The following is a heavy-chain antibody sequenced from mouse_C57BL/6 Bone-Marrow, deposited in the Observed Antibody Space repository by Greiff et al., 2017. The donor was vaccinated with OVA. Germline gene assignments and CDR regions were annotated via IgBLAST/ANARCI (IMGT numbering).Heavy chain of an antibody. CDR3: AIYYDGSDWYVDV. V-gene: IGHV10-1*01. CDR1: GFSFNTYA. D-gene: IGHD1-1*01. CDR2: IRSKSNNYAT. J-gene: IGHJ1*03. Sequence: EVKLVESGGGLVQPKGSLKLSCAASGFSFNTYAMNWVRQAPGKGLEWVARIRSKSNNYATYYADSVKDRFTISRDDSESMLYLQMNNLKTEDTAMYYGAIYYDGSDWYVDVWGTGTTVTVSS.